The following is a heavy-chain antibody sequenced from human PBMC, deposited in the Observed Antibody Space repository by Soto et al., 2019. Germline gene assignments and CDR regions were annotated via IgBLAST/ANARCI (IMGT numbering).Heavy chain of an antibody. V-gene: IGHV1-69*01. CDR1: GGSFSTSS. D-gene: IGHD7-27*01. CDR3: ARDVVRSTGGDS. J-gene: IGHJ5*01. Sequence: QVQLVQSGAQVTEPGTSVKVSCRASGGSFSTSSFVWVRQGPGQGLEWMGGIIPIFSKTNVAPKFQDRITFTADESTRTVYMELSSLRSEDTAIYYGARDVVRSTGGDSWGHRSLVTVSS. CDR2: IIPIFSKT.